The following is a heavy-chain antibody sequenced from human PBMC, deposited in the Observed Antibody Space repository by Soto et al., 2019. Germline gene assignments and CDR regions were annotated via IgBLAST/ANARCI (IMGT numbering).Heavy chain of an antibody. J-gene: IGHJ5*01. Sequence: EVQLVESGGGLVKPGGSLRLSCAASGFTFSRYGMNWLRQAPGKGLEWVASISSSTSYVYYADSVKGRFSTSRDNAKNILYLEMYALRSEDKAIYYCARDPSEGRVGNWFESWGQGNLVTVSS. CDR1: GFTFSRYG. CDR2: ISSSTSYV. CDR3: ARDPSEGRVGNWFES. V-gene: IGHV3-21*06.